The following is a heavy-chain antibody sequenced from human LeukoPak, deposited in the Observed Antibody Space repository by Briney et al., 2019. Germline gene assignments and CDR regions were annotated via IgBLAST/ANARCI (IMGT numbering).Heavy chain of an antibody. V-gene: IGHV3-21*01. CDR2: ISSGSSYI. D-gene: IGHD3-10*01. Sequence: GGSLRLSCAASGFSFSSYTMNWVRQAPGKGLEWVSIISSGSSYIFYADSVKGRFTISRDNAKNSLYLQMDSLRAEDTAVYSCARGGSGRTQDDTYDIWGQGTKVTVSS. CDR3: ARGGSGRTQDDTYDI. J-gene: IGHJ3*02. CDR1: GFSFSSYT.